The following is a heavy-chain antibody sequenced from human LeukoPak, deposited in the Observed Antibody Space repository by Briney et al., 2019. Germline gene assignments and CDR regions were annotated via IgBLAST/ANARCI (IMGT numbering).Heavy chain of an antibody. D-gene: IGHD5-12*01. J-gene: IGHJ4*02. CDR1: GGTFSSYA. Sequence: SVKVSCKASGGTFSSYAISWVRQAPGQGLEWMGRIIPILGIANYAQKFQGRVTITADKSTSTAYMELSSLRSEDTAVYYCARDPGGDIVVYYFDYWGQGTLVTVSS. CDR2: IIPILGIA. V-gene: IGHV1-69*04. CDR3: ARDPGGDIVVYYFDY.